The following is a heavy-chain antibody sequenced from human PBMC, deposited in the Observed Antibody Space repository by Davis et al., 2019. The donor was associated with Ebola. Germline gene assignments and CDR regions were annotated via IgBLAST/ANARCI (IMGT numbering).Heavy chain of an antibody. V-gene: IGHV1-69*04. J-gene: IGHJ5*02. Sequence: AASVKVSCKASGYTFTSHGISWVRQAPGQGLEWMGRIIPVVDTKDYAQKFQGRITLTADKATNTAYMELSGLRFDDTAVYYCARGKWFDPWGQGTLVSVTS. CDR3: ARGKWFDP. CDR1: GYTFTSHG. CDR2: IIPVVDTK.